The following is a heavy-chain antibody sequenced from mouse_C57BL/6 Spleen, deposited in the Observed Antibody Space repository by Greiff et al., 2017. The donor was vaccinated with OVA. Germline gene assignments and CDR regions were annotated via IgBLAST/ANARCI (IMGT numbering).Heavy chain of an antibody. CDR3: ASPNRHDYDDGYYAMDY. CDR1: GFSLTSYG. J-gene: IGHJ4*01. D-gene: IGHD2-4*01. CDR2: IWSGGST. V-gene: IGHV2-2*01. Sequence: QVQLQQSGPGLVQPSQSLSITCTVSGFSLTSYGVHWVRQSPGKGLEWLGVIWSGGSTDYNAAFISRLSISKDNSKSQVFFKMNSLQADDTAIYYCASPNRHDYDDGYYAMDYWGQGTSVTVSS.